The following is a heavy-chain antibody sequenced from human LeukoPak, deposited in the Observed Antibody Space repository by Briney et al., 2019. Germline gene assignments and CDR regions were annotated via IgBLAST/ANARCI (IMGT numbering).Heavy chain of an antibody. Sequence: GGSLRLSCATSGFTFSSYWMHWVRQVAGKGLEWVSFISSRSTSIFYADSVKGRFTISRANAKNSLYLQMDSLRAEDTAVYYCVRGSTVTATVSDPCDYWGQGTQVTVSS. CDR2: ISSRSTSI. D-gene: IGHD4-11*01. CDR1: GFTFSSYW. J-gene: IGHJ4*02. V-gene: IGHV3-48*04. CDR3: VRGSTVTATVSDPCDY.